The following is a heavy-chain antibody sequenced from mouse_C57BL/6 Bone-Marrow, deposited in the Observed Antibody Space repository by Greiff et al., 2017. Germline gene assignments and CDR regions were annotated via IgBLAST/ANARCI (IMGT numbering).Heavy chain of an antibody. J-gene: IGHJ2*01. CDR3: ARLECYFDY. CDR2: ISSGGSYT. V-gene: IGHV5-6*01. Sequence: EVQLVESGGDLVKPGGSLKLSCAASGFTFSSYGMSWVRQTPDKRLEWVATISSGGSYTYYPDSVKGRFTISKDNAKHTPYLQMSGLKSEDTAMYSCARLECYFDYGGQGTTLTVSS. CDR1: GFTFSSYG.